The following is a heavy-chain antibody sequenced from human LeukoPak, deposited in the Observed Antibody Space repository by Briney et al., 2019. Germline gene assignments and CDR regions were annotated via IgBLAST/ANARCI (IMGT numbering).Heavy chain of an antibody. CDR3: AREGSLVGATGGYFDY. D-gene: IGHD1-26*01. J-gene: IGHJ4*02. V-gene: IGHV3-33*01. CDR2: ILYDGSNK. CDR1: GFPFSSYG. Sequence: GSLRLSCAASGFPFSSYGMHRVRPAPGKGLEGVAVILYDGSNKYYADSVKGRFTISRDNSKNTLYLQMNSLRAEDTAVYYCAREGSLVGATGGYFDYWGQGTLVTVSS.